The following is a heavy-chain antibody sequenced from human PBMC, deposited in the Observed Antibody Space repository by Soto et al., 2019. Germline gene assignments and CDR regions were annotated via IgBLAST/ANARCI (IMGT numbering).Heavy chain of an antibody. D-gene: IGHD6-13*01. CDR1: GFTFSSYA. J-gene: IGHJ5*02. CDR2: ISSNGGST. Sequence: GGSLRLSCSASGFTFSSYAMHWVRQAPGKGLEYVSAISSNGGSTYYADSVKGRFTISRDNSKNTLYLQMSSLRAEDTAVYYCVKDPSSSRLKLTHWFHPWGQGTLVTVSS. V-gene: IGHV3-64D*06. CDR3: VKDPSSSRLKLTHWFHP.